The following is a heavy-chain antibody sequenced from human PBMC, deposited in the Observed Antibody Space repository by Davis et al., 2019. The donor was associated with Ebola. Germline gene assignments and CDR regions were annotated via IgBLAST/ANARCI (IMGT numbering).Heavy chain of an antibody. Sequence: GESLKISCAASGFTFSSYAMSWVRQAPGKGLEWVSAISGSGGSTYYADSVKGRFTISRDNSKNTLYLQMNSLRAEDTAVYYCAKDLRGVGAAPFDYWGQGTLVTVSS. CDR1: GFTFSSYA. D-gene: IGHD1-26*01. CDR2: ISGSGGST. V-gene: IGHV3-23*01. J-gene: IGHJ4*02. CDR3: AKDLRGVGAAPFDY.